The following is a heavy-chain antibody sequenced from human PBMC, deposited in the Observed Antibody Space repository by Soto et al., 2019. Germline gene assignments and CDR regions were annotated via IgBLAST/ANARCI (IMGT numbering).Heavy chain of an antibody. J-gene: IGHJ3*02. Sequence: ASVKVSCKASGGTFSSYAISWVRQAPGQGLEWMGGIIPIFGTANYAQKFQGRVTITADESTSTAYMELSSLRSEDTAVYYCARDVEGCSGGSCYSPTFDIWGQGTMVTVSS. CDR2: IIPIFGTA. D-gene: IGHD2-15*01. CDR1: GGTFSSYA. V-gene: IGHV1-69*13. CDR3: ARDVEGCSGGSCYSPTFDI.